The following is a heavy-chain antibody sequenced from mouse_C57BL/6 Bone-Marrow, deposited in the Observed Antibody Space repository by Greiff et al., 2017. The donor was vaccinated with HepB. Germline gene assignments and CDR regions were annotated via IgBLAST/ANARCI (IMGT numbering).Heavy chain of an antibody. CDR2: IDPENGDT. V-gene: IGHV14-4*01. CDR3: TIYYDYDGIFSYYYAMDY. D-gene: IGHD2-4*01. Sequence: EVQLQQSGAELVRPGASVKLSCTASGFNIKDDYMHWVKQRPEQGLEWIGWIDPENGDTEYASKFQGKATITADTSSNTAYLQLSSLTSEDTAVYYCTIYYDYDGIFSYYYAMDYWGQGTSVTVSS. CDR1: GFNIKDDY. J-gene: IGHJ4*01.